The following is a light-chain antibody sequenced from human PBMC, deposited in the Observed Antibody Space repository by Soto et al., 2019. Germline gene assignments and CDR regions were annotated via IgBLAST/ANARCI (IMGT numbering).Light chain of an antibody. CDR1: SSDIGGYNY. J-gene: IGLJ1*01. V-gene: IGLV2-14*01. CDR3: GSYTSSSTTV. Sequence: QSVLTQPASVSGSPGQSITISCTGTSSDIGGYNYVSWYQQHPGKAPKLMIYDVNNRPSGVSDRFSASKSGNTASLTISGLQAEDEADYYCGSYTSSSTTVFGTGTKVTVL. CDR2: DVN.